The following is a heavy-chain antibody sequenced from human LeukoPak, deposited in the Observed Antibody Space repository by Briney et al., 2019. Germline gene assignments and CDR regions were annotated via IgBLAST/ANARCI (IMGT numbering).Heavy chain of an antibody. D-gene: IGHD3-10*01. Sequence: ASETLSLTCTVSGGSISSNSYYWGWIRQPPGKGLEWIGSIYYSGNTYYNPSLKSRVTISVDTSKNRFSLTMSSVAAADTSVYYCVSYFGSGSYYRGENYWGQGTLVTVSS. CDR3: VSYFGSGSYYRGENY. J-gene: IGHJ4*02. CDR1: GGSISSNSYY. CDR2: IYYSGNT. V-gene: IGHV4-39*01.